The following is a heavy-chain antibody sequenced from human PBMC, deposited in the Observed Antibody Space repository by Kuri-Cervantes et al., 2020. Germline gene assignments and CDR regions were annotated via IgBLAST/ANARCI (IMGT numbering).Heavy chain of an antibody. V-gene: IGHV3-30*18. CDR1: GFTFSSYG. J-gene: IGHJ5*02. CDR3: AKDVWRYSSGCAPRFDP. CDR2: ISYDGSNK. D-gene: IGHD6-19*01. Sequence: GESLKISCAASGFTFSSYGMHWVRQAPGKGLEWVAVISYDGSNKYYADSVKGRFTISRDNSKNTLYLQMNSLRAEDTAVYYCAKDVWRYSSGCAPRFDPWGQGTLVTVSS.